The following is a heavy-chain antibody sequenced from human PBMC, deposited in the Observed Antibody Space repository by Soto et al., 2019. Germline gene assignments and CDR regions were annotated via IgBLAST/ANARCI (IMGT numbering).Heavy chain of an antibody. V-gene: IGHV3-23*01. J-gene: IGHJ4*02. CDR1: GFSFSSYA. D-gene: IGHD3-3*01. Sequence: DVQLLESGGGLVQPGGSLRLSCAASGFSFSSYAMSWVRQAPGKGLEWVSTISGSDGKTYYADSVKGRFSISRDTSKNTLYLQMNILRADDMAVYYCARWSYLDYWGQGTRVTVSS. CDR2: ISGSDGKT. CDR3: ARWSYLDY.